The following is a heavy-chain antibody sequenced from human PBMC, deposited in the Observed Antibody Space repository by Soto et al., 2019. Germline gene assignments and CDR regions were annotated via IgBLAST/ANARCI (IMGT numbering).Heavy chain of an antibody. CDR2: ISYDGSNK. D-gene: IGHD5-18*01. Sequence: GSLRLSCAASGFTFSSYGMHWVRQAPGKGLEWVAVISYDGSNKYYADSVKGRFTISRDNSKNTLYLQMNSLRAEDTAVYYCAKDLWLQGYYYYGMDVWGQGTTVTVSS. CDR1: GFTFSSYG. CDR3: AKDLWLQGYYYYGMDV. V-gene: IGHV3-30*18. J-gene: IGHJ6*02.